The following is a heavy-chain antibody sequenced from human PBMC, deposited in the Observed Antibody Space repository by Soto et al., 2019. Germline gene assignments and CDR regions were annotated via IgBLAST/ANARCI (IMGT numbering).Heavy chain of an antibody. CDR2: INYSGTA. CDR1: GGSLSGYF. CDR3: ARIVAGYDFAGIFDY. V-gene: IGHV4-59*01. Sequence: SETLSLTCTVSGGSLSGYFWSWIRRPPGKGLEWIAYINYSGTANYNPSLNNRVTMSVDTSKNQFSLELNSVTAADTAVYYCARIVAGYDFAGIFDYWGQGTLVTVSS. J-gene: IGHJ4*02. D-gene: IGHD5-12*01.